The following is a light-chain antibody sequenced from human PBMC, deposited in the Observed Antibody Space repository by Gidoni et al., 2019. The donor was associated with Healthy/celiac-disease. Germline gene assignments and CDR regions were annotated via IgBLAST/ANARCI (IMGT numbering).Light chain of an antibody. CDR2: KAS. V-gene: IGKV1-5*03. CDR3: QQYSTYSGYS. J-gene: IGKJ2*01. Sequence: DIQITQSPSTLSASVGDRVTITCRASQSISRWLAWYQQKPGKAPNLLIYKASSLESGVPSRFSGSGSGTEFTLTISSLEPDDFATYFCQQYSTYSGYSFGQGTKLEIK. CDR1: QSISRW.